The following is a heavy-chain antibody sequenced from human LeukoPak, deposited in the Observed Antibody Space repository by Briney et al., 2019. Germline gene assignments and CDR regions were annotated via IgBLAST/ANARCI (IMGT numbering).Heavy chain of an antibody. D-gene: IGHD3-10*01. CDR1: GGSISSYY. CDR3: ARDRYYYGSGYYGMDV. CDR2: IYYSGST. V-gene: IGHV4-59*01. Sequence: SETLSLTCTVSGGSISSYYWSWIRRPPGKGLEWIGYIYYSGSTTYNPSLESRVTISLDTSKNQFYLMLSSVTAADTAVYYCARDRYYYGSGYYGMDVWGQGTTVTVSS. J-gene: IGHJ6*02.